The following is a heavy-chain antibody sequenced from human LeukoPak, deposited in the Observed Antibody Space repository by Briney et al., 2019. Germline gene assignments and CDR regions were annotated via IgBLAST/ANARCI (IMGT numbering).Heavy chain of an antibody. D-gene: IGHD2-15*01. CDR2: ISGSGDIT. CDR1: GFTFSSYA. Sequence: GSLRLSCAASGFTFSSYAMSWVRQAPGKGLEWVSGISGSGDITYYADSVKGRFTISRDNSKNTLYLQMNSLRAEDTAVYYCAKEHCSGGSCYSHYFDYWGQGTLVTVSS. CDR3: AKEHCSGGSCYSHYFDY. J-gene: IGHJ4*02. V-gene: IGHV3-23*01.